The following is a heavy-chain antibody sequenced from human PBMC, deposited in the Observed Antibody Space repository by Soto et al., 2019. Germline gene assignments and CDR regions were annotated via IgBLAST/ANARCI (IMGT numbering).Heavy chain of an antibody. CDR3: ATQQQLALFDY. CDR2: IYPGDSDT. J-gene: IGHJ4*02. V-gene: IGHV5-51*01. D-gene: IGHD6-13*01. CDR1: GYSFTNYW. Sequence: PGESLKIYCKGSGYSFTNYWIGWVRQLPGKGLEWMGIIYPGDSDTRYSPSFQGQVTISADKSISTAYLQWSSLKASDTAMYYCATQQQLALFDYWGQGTLVTVSS.